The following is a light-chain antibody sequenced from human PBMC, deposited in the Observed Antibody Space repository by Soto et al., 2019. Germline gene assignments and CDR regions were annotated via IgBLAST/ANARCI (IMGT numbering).Light chain of an antibody. CDR1: QGISSF. J-gene: IGKJ1*01. CDR2: AAS. CDR3: QQYYLYPRT. Sequence: IRMTQSPSSFSASTGDRVTITCRASQGISSFLAWYQQKSGKAPKLLMYAASTLQSGVPSRFSGSGSGTDFTLTISSLQSEDFETYYCQQYYLYPRTFGQGTKVDIX. V-gene: IGKV1-8*01.